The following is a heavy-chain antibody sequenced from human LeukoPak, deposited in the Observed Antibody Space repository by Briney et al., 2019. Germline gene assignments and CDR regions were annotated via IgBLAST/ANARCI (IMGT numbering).Heavy chain of an antibody. CDR1: GGSISSYY. D-gene: IGHD4-23*01. CDR2: IYYSGST. J-gene: IGHJ4*02. V-gene: IGHV4-59*08. Sequence: SETLSLTCTVSGGSISSYYWSWIRQPPGKGLEWIGYIYYSGSTNYNPSLESRVTISVDTSKNQFSLKLSSVTAADTAVYYCARHHDYGGLDWGQGTLVTVSS. CDR3: ARHHDYGGLD.